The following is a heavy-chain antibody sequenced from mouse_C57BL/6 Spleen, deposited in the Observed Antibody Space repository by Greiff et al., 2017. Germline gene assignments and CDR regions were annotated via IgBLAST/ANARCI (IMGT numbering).Heavy chain of an antibody. J-gene: IGHJ3*01. CDR2: ISYDGSN. V-gene: IGHV3-6*01. D-gene: IGHD2-3*01. Sequence: EVKLMESGPGLVKPSPSLSLTCSVTGYSITSGYYWNWIRQFPGNQLEWMGYISYDGSNNYNPSLKKPISITRDTSKNQLFLKLNSVTTDETATYDCASYENAWFANWGQGTLVTVSA. CDR3: ASYENAWFAN. CDR1: GYSITSGYY.